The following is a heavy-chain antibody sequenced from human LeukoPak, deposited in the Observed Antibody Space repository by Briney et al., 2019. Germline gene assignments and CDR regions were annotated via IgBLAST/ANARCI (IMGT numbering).Heavy chain of an antibody. J-gene: IGHJ4*02. Sequence: PGGSLRLSCAASGFTFDDYAMHWVRQAPGKGLEWVSGISWNSGSIGYADSVKGRFTISRDNAKNSLYLRMNSLKTEDTAVYYCTTEGVWFGDYWGQGTLVTVSS. CDR2: ISWNSGSI. CDR3: TTEGVWFGDY. V-gene: IGHV3-9*01. CDR1: GFTFDDYA. D-gene: IGHD3-10*01.